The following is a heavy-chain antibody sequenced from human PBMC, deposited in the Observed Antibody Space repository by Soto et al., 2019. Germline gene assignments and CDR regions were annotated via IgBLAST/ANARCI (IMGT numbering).Heavy chain of an antibody. Sequence: GESLKISCAASGFTFSDSAIHWVRQAPGKGLEWVGRVASKPEGYTTTYGASVKGRFTVSRDDSQNTAYLQMNGLKTEDTAVYYCSKYSGSLSIPDALGQGTLVTVSS. CDR2: VASKPEGYTT. CDR1: GFTFSDSA. V-gene: IGHV3-73*01. J-gene: IGHJ5*02. CDR3: SKYSGSLSIPDA. D-gene: IGHD1-26*01.